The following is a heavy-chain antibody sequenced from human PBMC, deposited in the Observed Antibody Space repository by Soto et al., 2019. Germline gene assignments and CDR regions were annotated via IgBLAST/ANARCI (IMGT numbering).Heavy chain of an antibody. V-gene: IGHV3-23*01. Sequence: EVQLLESGGGLVQPGGSLRLSCAASGFTFSSYAISWVRQAPGKGLEWVSAISGSGGSTYYADSVKGRFTISRDNSKNTLYLQMNSLRAEDTAVYYCAKVLTDYEGGNWFDPWGQGTLVTVSS. J-gene: IGHJ5*02. D-gene: IGHD4-17*01. CDR1: GFTFSSYA. CDR3: AKVLTDYEGGNWFDP. CDR2: ISGSGGST.